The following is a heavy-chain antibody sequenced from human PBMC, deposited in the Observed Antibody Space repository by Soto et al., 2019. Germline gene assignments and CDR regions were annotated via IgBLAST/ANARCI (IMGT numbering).Heavy chain of an antibody. V-gene: IGHV3-11*01. CDR1: GFTFNDYY. D-gene: IGHD6-19*01. J-gene: IGHJ4*02. Sequence: QVQLVESGGGLVKPGGSLRLSCAVSGFTFNDYYMSWIRQAPGKGLEWISYISGGGSTTYHADSVRGRFTISRDNAKNSLFLQMNSLRAEDSAVFYCAREVRTSGWFRRLDFWGQGILVTVSS. CDR3: AREVRTSGWFRRLDF. CDR2: ISGGGSTT.